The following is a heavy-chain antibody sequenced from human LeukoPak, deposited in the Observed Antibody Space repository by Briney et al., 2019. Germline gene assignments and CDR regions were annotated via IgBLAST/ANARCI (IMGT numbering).Heavy chain of an antibody. CDR2: ISSSGSTI. CDR3: ARSQLGDYYYYGMDV. Sequence: GGFLRLSCAASGFTFSDYYMSWIRQAPGKGLEWVSYISSSGSTIYYADSVKGRFTISRDNAKNSLYLQMNSLRAEDTAVYYYARSQLGDYYYYGMDVWGQGTTVTVSS. V-gene: IGHV3-11*01. CDR1: GFTFSDYY. D-gene: IGHD3-16*01. J-gene: IGHJ6*02.